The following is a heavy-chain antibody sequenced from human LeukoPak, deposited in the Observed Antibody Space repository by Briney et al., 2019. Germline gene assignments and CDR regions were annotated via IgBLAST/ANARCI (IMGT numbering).Heavy chain of an antibody. V-gene: IGHV4-34*01. D-gene: IGHD2-2*01. Sequence: SETLSLTYAVYGGSFSGYYWSWIRQPPGKGLEWIGEINHSGSTNYNPSLKSRVTISVDTSKNQFSLKLSSVTAADTAVYYCARGSSTSCYFCLQPWGQGTLVTVSS. J-gene: IGHJ5*02. CDR3: ARGSSTSCYFCLQP. CDR1: GGSFSGYY. CDR2: INHSGST.